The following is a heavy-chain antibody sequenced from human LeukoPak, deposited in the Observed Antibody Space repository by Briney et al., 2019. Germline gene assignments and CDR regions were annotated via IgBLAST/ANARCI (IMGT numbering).Heavy chain of an antibody. CDR3: AKGSPGDY. Sequence: PGGSLRLSCAASGFTFSSYAMHWVRQASGKGLEWVAVISYDGSNKYYADSVKGRFTISRDNSKNTLYLQMNSLRAEDTAVYYCAKGSPGDYWGQGTLVTVSS. J-gene: IGHJ4*02. V-gene: IGHV3-30-3*01. CDR1: GFTFSSYA. CDR2: ISYDGSNK.